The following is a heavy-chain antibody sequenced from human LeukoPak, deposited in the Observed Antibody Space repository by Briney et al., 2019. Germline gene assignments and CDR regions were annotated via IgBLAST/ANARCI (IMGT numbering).Heavy chain of an antibody. CDR1: GFTFSSYW. J-gene: IGHJ6*02. CDR2: INSDGSST. CDR3: ARLELPSFYGMDV. V-gene: IGHV3-74*01. Sequence: PEGSLRLSCAASGFTFSSYWMHWVRQAPGKGLVWVSRINSDGSSTSYADSVKGRFTISRDNAKNTLYLQMNSLRAEDTAVYYCARLELPSFYGMDVWGQGTTVTVSS. D-gene: IGHD1-26*01.